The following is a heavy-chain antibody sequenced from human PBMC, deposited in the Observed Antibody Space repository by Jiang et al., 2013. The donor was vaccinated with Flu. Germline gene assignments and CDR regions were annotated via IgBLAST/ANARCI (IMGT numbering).Heavy chain of an antibody. J-gene: IGHJ6*02. V-gene: IGHV4-34*01. Sequence: GKGLEWIGEINHSGSTNYNPSLKSRVTISVDTSKNQFSLKLSSVTAADTAVYYCARRARVGATSLYYYYGMDVWGQGTTVTVSS. D-gene: IGHD1-26*01. CDR3: ARRARVGATSLYYYYGMDV. CDR2: INHSGST.